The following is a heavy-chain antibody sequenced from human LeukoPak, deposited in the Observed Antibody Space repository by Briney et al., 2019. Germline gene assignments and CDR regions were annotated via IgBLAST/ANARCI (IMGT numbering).Heavy chain of an antibody. CDR1: GGSINNYY. CDR3: ARGRYCSADICSGGDAFDI. J-gene: IGHJ3*02. V-gene: IGHV4-4*07. Sequence: PSETLSLTCTVSGGSINNYYWSWIRQPAGKGLEWIGRIYTRGSTNYNPSLKSRVTMSVDTSKNQFSLKLSSVTAADTAVYYCARGRYCSADICSGGDAFDIGGQGTMVSVS. CDR2: IYTRGST. D-gene: IGHD2-15*01.